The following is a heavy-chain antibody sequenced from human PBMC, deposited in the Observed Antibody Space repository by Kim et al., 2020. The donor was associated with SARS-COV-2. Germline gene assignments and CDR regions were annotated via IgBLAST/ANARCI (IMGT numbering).Heavy chain of an antibody. CDR2: IRTKANSYAT. CDR1: GFTFSGSA. Sequence: GGSLRLSCAASGFTFSGSAMHWVRQASGKGLEWVGRIRTKANSYATAYGASVKGRFTISRDDSKNTAYLQMNSLKTEDTAVYYCTRHSVDTVATGGSISDHWGQGTLVTVSS. J-gene: IGHJ4*02. CDR3: TRHSVDTVATGGSISDH. V-gene: IGHV3-73*01. D-gene: IGHD5-12*01.